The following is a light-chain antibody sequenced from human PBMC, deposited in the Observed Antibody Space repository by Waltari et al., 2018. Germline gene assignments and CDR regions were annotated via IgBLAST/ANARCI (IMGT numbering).Light chain of an antibody. V-gene: IGLV2-8*01. CDR3: SSHGGSNNFYV. J-gene: IGLJ1*01. Sequence: QSALTQPPSASGSPGQSVTISCTGTSRDVGGFTSVSWYQPHPGQAPKLMIYEVSARPSGVPDRFSGSKSGNTASLTVSGLQAEDEADYYCSSHGGSNNFYVFGSGTKVTVL. CDR2: EVS. CDR1: SRDVGGFTS.